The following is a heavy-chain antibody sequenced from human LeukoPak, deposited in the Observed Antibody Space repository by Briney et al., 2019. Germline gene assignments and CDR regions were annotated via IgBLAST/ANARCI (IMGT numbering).Heavy chain of an antibody. CDR1: GFTFSTYW. CDR3: ARAPSEIGGYYPEYFRH. J-gene: IGHJ1*01. Sequence: GGSLRLSCAASGFTFSTYWMHWVRQAPGKGLVWVSRIKSDGGTNYAGSVKGRFTISRDNAKKTVSLQMNSLRPEDMGVYYCARAPSEIGGYYPEYFRHWGQGTLVTVSS. CDR2: IKSDGGT. V-gene: IGHV3-74*01. D-gene: IGHD3-22*01.